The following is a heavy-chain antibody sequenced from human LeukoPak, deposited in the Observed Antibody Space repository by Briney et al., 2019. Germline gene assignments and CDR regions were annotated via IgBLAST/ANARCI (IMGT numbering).Heavy chain of an antibody. V-gene: IGHV1-8*01. CDR3: ARGPEVFGVVILDY. J-gene: IGHJ4*02. CDR2: MNPNSGNT. Sequence: ASVKVSCKASGYTFTSYDINWVRQATGQGLEWMGWMNPNSGNTGYAQKFQGRVTMTRNTSISTAYMELSSLRSEDTAVYYCARGPEVFGVVILDYWGQGTLVTVSS. CDR1: GYTFTSYD. D-gene: IGHD3-3*01.